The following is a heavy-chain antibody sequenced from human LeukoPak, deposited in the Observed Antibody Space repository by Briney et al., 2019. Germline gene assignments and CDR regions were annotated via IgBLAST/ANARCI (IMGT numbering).Heavy chain of an antibody. D-gene: IGHD6-25*01. J-gene: IGHJ4*02. CDR1: GFTFSSYS. V-gene: IGHV3-30*18. CDR3: AKENLPGGSPARLIDY. Sequence: GGSLRLSCAASGFTFSSYSMHWVRQAPGKGLEWVAVISYDGSNKYYADSVKGRFTISRDNSKNTLYLQMNSLRAEDTAVYYCAKENLPGGSPARLIDYWGQGTLVTVSS. CDR2: ISYDGSNK.